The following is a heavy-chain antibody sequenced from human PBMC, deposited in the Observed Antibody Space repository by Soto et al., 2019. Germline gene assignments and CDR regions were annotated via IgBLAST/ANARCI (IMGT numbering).Heavy chain of an antibody. Sequence: PGGSLILSCAASGLTVSSNYMSWLRQAPGKGLEWVSLIYTGGSTYYADSVKGRFTISRDNSENTLYLQMYSLRAEDTAVYYCARDQDTTGWALWGQGTLVTVSS. CDR1: GLTVSSNY. J-gene: IGHJ4*02. D-gene: IGHD6-19*01. CDR2: IYTGGST. CDR3: ARDQDTTGWAL. V-gene: IGHV3-66*01.